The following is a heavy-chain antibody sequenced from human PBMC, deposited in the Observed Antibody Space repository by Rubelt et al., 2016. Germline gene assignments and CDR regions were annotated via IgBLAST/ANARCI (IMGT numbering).Heavy chain of an antibody. D-gene: IGHD6-13*01. Sequence: QITLKESGPTLVKPTQTLTLTCTFSGFSLSTSGVGVGWIRQPPGKALEWLAIIFWDDDKRYSPSLKSRLTITKDTSKNQEVLTMTNKDPVDTATDYWALGQDGTPYNWFDPWGQGTLVTVSS. CDR3: ALGQDGTPYNWFDP. CDR1: GFSLSTSGVG. CDR2: IFWDDDK. V-gene: IGHV2-5*02. J-gene: IGHJ5*02.